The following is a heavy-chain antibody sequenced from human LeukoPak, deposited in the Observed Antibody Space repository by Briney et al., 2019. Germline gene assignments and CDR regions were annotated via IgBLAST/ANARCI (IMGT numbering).Heavy chain of an antibody. V-gene: IGHV3-23*01. D-gene: IGHD4-17*01. Sequence: GGSLRLSCAASGFTFSSYAMSWVRQAPGKGLEWVSAISGSGGSTYYADSVKGRFTISRDNSKNTLYLQMNSLRAEDTAVYYCVLPYDYGDYLFDYWGQGTLVTVSS. J-gene: IGHJ4*02. CDR2: ISGSGGST. CDR3: VLPYDYGDYLFDY. CDR1: GFTFSSYA.